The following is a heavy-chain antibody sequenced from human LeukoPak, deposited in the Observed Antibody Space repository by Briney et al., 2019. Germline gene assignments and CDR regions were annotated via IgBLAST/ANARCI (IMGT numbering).Heavy chain of an antibody. V-gene: IGHV3-23*01. D-gene: IGHD5-18*01. CDR2: VSGSGGST. CDR3: AKGAASRGYTYVAN. J-gene: IGHJ4*02. Sequence: ETLSLTCAVSGDSFSSHYWTWIRQPPGKGLEWVSTVSGSGGSTYYADSVKGRFTISRDNSNNTLYLQMNSLRAEDTAVYYCAKGAASRGYTYVANWGQGTLVSVSS. CDR1: GDSFSSHY.